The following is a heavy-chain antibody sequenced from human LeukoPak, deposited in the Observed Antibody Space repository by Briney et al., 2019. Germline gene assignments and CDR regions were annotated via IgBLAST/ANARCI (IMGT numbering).Heavy chain of an antibody. CDR3: ARDPYSRSWSYGMDV. J-gene: IGHJ6*02. V-gene: IGHV3-7*05. CDR2: IKEDGSEE. CDR1: GFTFSTYG. Sequence: PGGSLRLSCTASGFTFSTYGMSWVRQTPEKGLEWVANIKEDGSEEVYVDSVKGRFTISRDNAKSSLYLQMNSLRTEDTAVYYCARDPYSRSWSYGMDVWGQGTTVTVSS. D-gene: IGHD6-13*01.